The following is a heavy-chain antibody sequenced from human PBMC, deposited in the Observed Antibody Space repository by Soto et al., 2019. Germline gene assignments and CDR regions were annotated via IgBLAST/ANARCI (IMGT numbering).Heavy chain of an antibody. CDR2: ISGSGTYT. CDR3: AKDIGYDSSGSWWGAFDV. J-gene: IGHJ3*01. CDR1: GFTFSNYA. D-gene: IGHD3-22*01. V-gene: IGHV3-23*01. Sequence: EVQLLESGGGLVQPGGSLRLSCAASGFTFSNYAMNWVRQAPGKGLEWVPGISGSGTYTYYTGSVKGRFTISRDNSKNTVYLQMNSLRADDTALYYCAKDIGYDSSGSWWGAFDVWGQGTMVTVSS.